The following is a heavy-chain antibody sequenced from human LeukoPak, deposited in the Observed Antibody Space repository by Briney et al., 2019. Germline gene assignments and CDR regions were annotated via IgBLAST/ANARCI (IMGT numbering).Heavy chain of an antibody. V-gene: IGHV1-24*01. CDR1: GYTFTSYA. Sequence: ASVKVSCKASGYTFTSYAMNWVRQAPGKGLEWMGGFDPEDGETIYAQKFQGRVTMTEDTSTDTAYMELSSLRSEDTAVYYCATWLTTVTTVDYWGQGTLVTVSS. D-gene: IGHD4-17*01. CDR3: ATWLTTVTTVDY. J-gene: IGHJ4*02. CDR2: FDPEDGET.